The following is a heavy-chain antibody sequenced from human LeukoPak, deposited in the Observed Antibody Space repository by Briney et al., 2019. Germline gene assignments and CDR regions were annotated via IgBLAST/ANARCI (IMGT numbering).Heavy chain of an antibody. CDR3: ARGGIRFLEWINPYSYYGMDV. Sequence: PSETLSLTCGVFGGSFSEDYWTWIRQPPGKGLEWVGEINHSGSSYYNPSLKSRVTISVDTSKSQFSLKLTSVTAADTAVYYCARGGIRFLEWINPYSYYGMDVWGQGTTVTVSS. J-gene: IGHJ6*02. CDR1: GGSFSEDY. V-gene: IGHV4-34*01. D-gene: IGHD3-3*01. CDR2: INHSGSS.